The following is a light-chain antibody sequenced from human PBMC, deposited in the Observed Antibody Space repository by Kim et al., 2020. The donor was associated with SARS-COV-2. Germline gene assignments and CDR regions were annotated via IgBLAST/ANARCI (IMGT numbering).Light chain of an antibody. J-gene: IGKJ1*01. Sequence: ASVGDRVTITCRTTQSISSHFNLYQQTPGRVPKLLISAASTFQGGVPSRFSGGVSETDFTLTTSSLQPEDFATYIGRQSYITPGTFGTGTKVNIK. CDR3: RQSYITPGT. CDR1: QSISSH. V-gene: IGKV1-39*01. CDR2: AAS.